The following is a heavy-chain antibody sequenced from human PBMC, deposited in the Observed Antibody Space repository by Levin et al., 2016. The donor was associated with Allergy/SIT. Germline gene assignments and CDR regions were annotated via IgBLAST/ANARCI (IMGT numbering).Heavy chain of an antibody. J-gene: IGHJ6*02. CDR3: ARVPTSLPALDV. V-gene: IGHV3-48*03. CDR2: IATGSSIK. Sequence: GGSLRLSCAASGFDFRGYDLMWVRQAPGKGLEWVSYIATGSSIKSYADSVKGRFTIFRDNGKKSLYLQMNSLRDEDTAIYYCARVPTSLPALDVWGQGTTVTVSS. CDR1: GFDFRGYD.